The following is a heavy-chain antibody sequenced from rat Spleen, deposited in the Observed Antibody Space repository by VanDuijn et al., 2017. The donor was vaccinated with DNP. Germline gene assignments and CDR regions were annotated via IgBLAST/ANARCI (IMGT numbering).Heavy chain of an antibody. CDR3: ARWTRYFDY. D-gene: IGHD1-7*01. CDR2: ISYSGST. J-gene: IGHJ2*01. CDR1: GYSITSNF. V-gene: IGHV3-1*01. Sequence: EVQLQESGSGLVKPSQSLSLTCSVTGYSITSNFWGWIRKFPGNKMGYIGHISYSGSTNYNPSLKSRISITRDTSKNHFFLQLNSVTTEDTATYYCARWTRYFDYWGQGVMVTVSS.